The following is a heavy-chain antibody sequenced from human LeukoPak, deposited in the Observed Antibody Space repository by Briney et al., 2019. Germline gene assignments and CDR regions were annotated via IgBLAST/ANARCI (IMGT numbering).Heavy chain of an antibody. V-gene: IGHV3-7*03. J-gene: IGHJ4*02. D-gene: IGHD3-10*01. CDR1: GFTFSSRW. Sequence: GGSLRLSCSASGFTFSSRWMSWVRQAPGKGLEWVANIKEDGSQKYYADSVKGRFTISRDNAKNSLYLQLNSLRAEDTAMYYCAGDRGYLQFDYWGQGTLVAVSS. CDR3: AGDRGYLQFDY. CDR2: IKEDGSQK.